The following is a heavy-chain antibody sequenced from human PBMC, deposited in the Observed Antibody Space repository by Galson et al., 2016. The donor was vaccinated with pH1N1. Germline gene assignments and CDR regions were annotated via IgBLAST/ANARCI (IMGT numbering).Heavy chain of an antibody. V-gene: IGHV4-38-2*01. J-gene: IGHJ4*02. D-gene: IGHD3-3*01. Sequence: TLSLTCAVSGYSIISGYYWGWVRQPPGKGLEWIGSIFHSGSTYYNPSLKSRVTISVDTSKNQFSLKLSSVTAADTAVYYCASRTDFWSGYYSDYWGQGTRVTVSS. CDR3: ASRTDFWSGYYSDY. CDR1: GYSIISGYY. CDR2: IFHSGST.